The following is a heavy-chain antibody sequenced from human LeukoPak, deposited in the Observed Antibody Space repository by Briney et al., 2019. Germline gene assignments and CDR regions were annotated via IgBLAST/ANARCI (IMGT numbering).Heavy chain of an antibody. V-gene: IGHV4-59*08. CDR1: GGSISSYY. Sequence: SETLSLTCTVSGGSISSYYWIWIRQPPGKGLEWIGFIYYNGNTNYNPSLKSRVTISVDTSKNQFSLKLNSVTAADTAVYYCARGDFFDNSDVNWFDPWGQGTLVTVSS. D-gene: IGHD3-22*01. CDR3: ARGDFFDNSDVNWFDP. J-gene: IGHJ5*02. CDR2: IYYNGNT.